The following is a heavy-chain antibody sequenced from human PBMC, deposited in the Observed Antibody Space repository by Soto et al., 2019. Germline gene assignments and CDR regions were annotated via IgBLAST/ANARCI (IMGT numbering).Heavy chain of an antibody. CDR1: GFTFSSYG. CDR2: IWYDGSNK. J-gene: IGHJ4*02. CDR3: ARDHGSSSWYYFDY. Sequence: GESLKISCAASGFTFSSYGMHWVRQAPGKGLEWVAVIWYDGSNKYYADSVKGRFTISRDNSKNTLYLQMNSLRAEDTAVYYCARDHGSSSWYYFDYWGQGTLVTVSS. V-gene: IGHV3-33*01. D-gene: IGHD6-13*01.